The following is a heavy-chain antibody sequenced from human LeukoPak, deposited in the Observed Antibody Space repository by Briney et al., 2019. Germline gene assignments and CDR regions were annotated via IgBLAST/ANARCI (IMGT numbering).Heavy chain of an antibody. V-gene: IGHV3-7*01. CDR2: IKQDGSKK. CDR1: EFTFSNYW. J-gene: IGHJ5*02. CDR3: ARDLQWKLPMPPGWFDP. D-gene: IGHD1-26*01. Sequence: GGSLRLSCAASEFTFSNYWMTWVRQAPGKGLEWVANIKQDGSKKHYLDSVEGRFTISRDDAKNSVYLQMNSLRAEDTAVYYCARDLQWKLPMPPGWFDPWGQGTLVTVSS.